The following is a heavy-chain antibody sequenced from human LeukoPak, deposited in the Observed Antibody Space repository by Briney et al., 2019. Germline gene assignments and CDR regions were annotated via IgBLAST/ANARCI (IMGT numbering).Heavy chain of an antibody. CDR1: GYTLSTYY. J-gene: IGHJ4*02. V-gene: IGHV1-46*01. D-gene: IGHD2-21*02. Sequence: GASAKVSCKASGYTLSTYYMHWVRQAPGQGLECLGIIRPDSGATMYARKFEGRVTMTRDVSTSTVYMELNSLGSEDTAVYYCARARYGGDQIDYWGQGTLLVVSS. CDR2: IRPDSGAT. CDR3: ARARYGGDQIDY.